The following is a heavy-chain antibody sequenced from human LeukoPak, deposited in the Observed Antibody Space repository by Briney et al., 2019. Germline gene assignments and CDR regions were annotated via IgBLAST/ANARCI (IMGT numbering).Heavy chain of an antibody. CDR2: IAYDGSRA. CDR1: GFTFSGYS. CDR3: TRYNNDHFDY. J-gene: IGHJ4*02. Sequence: PGGSLRLSCAGSGFTFSGYSMHWFRQTPGKGLEWVAVIAYDGSRAFYADSVKGRFTISRDNSKNTMSVQMDDLRAEDTAVYYCTRYNNDHFDYWGQGTLVTVSS. D-gene: IGHD1-14*01. V-gene: IGHV3-33*01.